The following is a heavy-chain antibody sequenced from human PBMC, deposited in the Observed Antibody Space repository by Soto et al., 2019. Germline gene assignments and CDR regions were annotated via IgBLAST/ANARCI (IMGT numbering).Heavy chain of an antibody. V-gene: IGHV1-69*01. CDR2: IIPIHGTT. J-gene: IGHJ4*02. CDR1: GGSLTSYP. D-gene: IGHD3-16*01. Sequence: QMEQSGAEVRKPGSSVKVSCKPSGGSLTSYPMAWVRQAPGQGFEWMGGIIPIHGTTEYAQKFQGRVTITADESTNRATLELTGLTSEVTAVYYCARVWGLVSWGQGTFDTVSS. CDR3: ARVWGLVS.